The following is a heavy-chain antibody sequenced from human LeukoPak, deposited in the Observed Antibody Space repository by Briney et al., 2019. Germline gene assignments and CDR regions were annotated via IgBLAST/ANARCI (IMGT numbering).Heavy chain of an antibody. CDR2: IHSNGDT. Sequence: SETLSLTCTVSGGSITGYYWSWIRQPPGMGLEWIGNIHSNGDTNYNPSLKSRVTFSVDTSRTQFSPRLRSVTAADMAVYYCARVRFDWMYYFDSWGQGALVTVSS. V-gene: IGHV4-59*01. D-gene: IGHD3-9*01. CDR1: GGSITGYY. CDR3: ARVRFDWMYYFDS. J-gene: IGHJ4*02.